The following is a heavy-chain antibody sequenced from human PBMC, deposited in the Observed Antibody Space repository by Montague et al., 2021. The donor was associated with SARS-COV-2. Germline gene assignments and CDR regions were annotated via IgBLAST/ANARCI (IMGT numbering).Heavy chain of an antibody. CDR3: ANFRRTQLLFGTLYYGMDV. CDR1: GGSISSYY. V-gene: IGHV4-59*01. Sequence: SETLSLTCTVSGGSISSYYWSWIRQPPRRGLQRIGYISYSGSTNYNPSPKSRVTISVDTSTNHFTMWLSPVTAADTAVYYCANFRRTQLLFGTLYYGMDVWGQGTTVTVSS. CDR2: ISYSGST. D-gene: IGHD2-2*01. J-gene: IGHJ6*02.